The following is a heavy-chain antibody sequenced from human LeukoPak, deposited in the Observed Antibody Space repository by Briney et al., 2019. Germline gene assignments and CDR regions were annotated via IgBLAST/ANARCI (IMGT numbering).Heavy chain of an antibody. CDR1: GFTFDDYA. D-gene: IGHD4-17*01. CDR3: AKGGSYGDYSFDY. CDR2: ISWNSGSI. V-gene: IGHV3-9*01. Sequence: PGRSLRLSCAASGFTFDDYAMHWVRQAPGKGLEWVSGISWNSGSIGYADSVKGRFTISRDNAKNSLYLQMNSLRAEDTALYYCAKGGSYGDYSFDYWGQGTLVTVSS. J-gene: IGHJ4*02.